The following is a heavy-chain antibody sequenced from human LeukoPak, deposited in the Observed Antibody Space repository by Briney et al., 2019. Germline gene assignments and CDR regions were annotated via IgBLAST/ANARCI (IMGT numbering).Heavy chain of an antibody. CDR3: ARDRYCSGGSCYFPDV. CDR1: GYTFTSYG. D-gene: IGHD2-15*01. CDR2: MNPNSGNT. V-gene: IGHV1-8*02. J-gene: IGHJ6*02. Sequence: ASVKVSCKASGYTFTSYGISWVRQAPGQGLEWMGWMNPNSGNTGYAQKFQGRVTMTRNTSISTAYMELSSLRSEDTAVYYCARDRYCSGGSCYFPDVWGQGTTVTVSS.